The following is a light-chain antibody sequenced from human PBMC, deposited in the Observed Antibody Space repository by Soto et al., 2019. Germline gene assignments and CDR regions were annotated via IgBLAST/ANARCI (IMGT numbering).Light chain of an antibody. CDR2: EVT. CDR1: SSDVGNYDL. CDR3: SLWTNSATRL. Sequence: QSVLTQPPSVSGSPGQSVTISCTGTSSDVGNYDLVSWYQQPPGTAPKLLIYEVTNRPSGVPDRFSGSKSGNTASLTISGLQAEDEADYYCSLWTNSATRLFGGGTKLTVL. J-gene: IGLJ3*02. V-gene: IGLV2-18*01.